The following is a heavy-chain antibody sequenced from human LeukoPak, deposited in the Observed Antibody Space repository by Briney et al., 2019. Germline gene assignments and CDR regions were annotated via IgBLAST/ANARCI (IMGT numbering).Heavy chain of an antibody. D-gene: IGHD2-21*02. J-gene: IGHJ4*02. Sequence: GGSLRLSCAASGFTFSSYGMHRVRQAPGKGLEWVAVISYDGSNKYYADSVKGRFTISRDNSKNTLYLQMNSLRAEDTAVYYCARDLVYCGGDCSPNYWGQGTLVTVSS. CDR1: GFTFSSYG. CDR3: ARDLVYCGGDCSPNY. V-gene: IGHV3-30*03. CDR2: ISYDGSNK.